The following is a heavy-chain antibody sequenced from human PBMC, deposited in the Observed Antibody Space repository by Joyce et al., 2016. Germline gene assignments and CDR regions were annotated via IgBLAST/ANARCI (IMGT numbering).Heavy chain of an antibody. J-gene: IGHJ5*02. V-gene: IGHV1-46*02. Sequence: QVRLLQSGAEVKEPGASVILSCKASGYTFDRYYMQWVRQAPGQRLEWMGIISPNGQSTSFAQRFQGRFSVTRDTATSTVYMDLSGLTSEDTAVYYCAISISHFGPGIDPWGQGTLVTVSS. CDR3: AISISHFGPGIDP. D-gene: IGHD3-3*01. CDR2: ISPNGQST. CDR1: GYTFDRYY.